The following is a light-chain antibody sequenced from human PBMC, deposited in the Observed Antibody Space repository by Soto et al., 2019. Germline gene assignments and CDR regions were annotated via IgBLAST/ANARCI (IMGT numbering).Light chain of an antibody. CDR1: SSNIGSNA. CDR2: RSN. CDR3: AAWDDSLSGRV. J-gene: IGLJ3*02. Sequence: QSVLTQPPSASGTPGQRVTISCSGSSSNIGSNAVNWYQQLPGAAPKLLIYRSNQRPSGVPDRFSGSKSGTSASLAISGLQSEDEADYYCAAWDDSLSGRVFGGGTKLTVL. V-gene: IGLV1-44*01.